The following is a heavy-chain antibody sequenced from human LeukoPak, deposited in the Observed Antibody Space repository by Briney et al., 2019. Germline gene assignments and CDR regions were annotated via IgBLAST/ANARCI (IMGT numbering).Heavy chain of an antibody. D-gene: IGHD2-15*01. J-gene: IGHJ5*02. V-gene: IGHV4-4*02. CDR3: ARRRGGYCSGGSCYWFDP. CDR2: IYHSGST. Sequence: PSETLSLTCAVSGGSISSSNWWSWVRQPPGKGLEWIGEIYHSGSTNYNPSLKSRVTISVDKSKNQFSLKLSSVTAADTAVYYCARRRGGYCSGGSCYWFDPWGQGTLVTVSS. CDR1: GGSISSSNW.